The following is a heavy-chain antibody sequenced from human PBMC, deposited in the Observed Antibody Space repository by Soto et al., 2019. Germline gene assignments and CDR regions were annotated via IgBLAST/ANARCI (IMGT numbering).Heavy chain of an antibody. Sequence: ASVKVSCKASGGTFSSYAISWVRQAPGQGLEWMGGIIPIFGTANYAQKFQGRVTITADESTSTAYMELSSLRAEDTAVYYCAKDESAGYYYFDYWGQGTLVTVSS. J-gene: IGHJ4*02. CDR1: GGTFSSYA. D-gene: IGHD3-9*01. CDR3: AKDESAGYYYFDY. V-gene: IGHV1-69*13. CDR2: IIPIFGTA.